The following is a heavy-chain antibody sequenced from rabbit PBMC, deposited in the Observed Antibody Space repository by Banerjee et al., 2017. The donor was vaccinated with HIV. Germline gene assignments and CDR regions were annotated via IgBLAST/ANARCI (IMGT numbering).Heavy chain of an antibody. V-gene: IGHV1S45*01. CDR1: GLDFISSFW. Sequence: QQQLEESGGGLVKPEGSLTLTCKASGLDFISSFWICWVRQAPGKGLEWIATIYPRYGATDYANWVSGRVTVSLDNAQNTVFLRMTSLTAADTATYFCARGLVAGVLNLWGQGTLVTVS. CDR3: ARGLVAGVLNL. J-gene: IGHJ4*01. D-gene: IGHD4-1*01. CDR2: IYPRYGAT.